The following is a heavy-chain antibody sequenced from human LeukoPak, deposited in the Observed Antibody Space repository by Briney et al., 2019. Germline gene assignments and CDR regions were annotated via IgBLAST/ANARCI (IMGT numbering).Heavy chain of an antibody. J-gene: IGHJ4*02. CDR3: ARDRVLFGGVIVSDY. Sequence: GASVKVSCKASGYTFTSYGISWVRQAPGQGLEWMGWISAYNGNTNYAQKLQGRVTMTTDTSTSTAYMELRSLRSDDTAVYYCARDRVLFGGVIVSDYWGQGTLVTVSS. CDR2: ISAYNGNT. CDR1: GYTFTSYG. D-gene: IGHD3-16*02. V-gene: IGHV1-18*01.